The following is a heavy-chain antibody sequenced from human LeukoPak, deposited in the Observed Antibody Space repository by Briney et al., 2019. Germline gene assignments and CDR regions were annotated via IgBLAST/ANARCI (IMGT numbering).Heavy chain of an antibody. Sequence: ASVKVSCKASGYTFTSYCISWVRQAPGQGLEWMGWISAYNGNTNYAQKLQGRVTMTTDTSTSTAYMELRSLRSDDTAVYYCARVVVVPAAMGNYYYGMDVWGQGTTVTVSS. CDR1: GYTFTSYC. CDR2: ISAYNGNT. CDR3: ARVVVVPAAMGNYYYGMDV. V-gene: IGHV1-18*01. J-gene: IGHJ6*02. D-gene: IGHD2-2*01.